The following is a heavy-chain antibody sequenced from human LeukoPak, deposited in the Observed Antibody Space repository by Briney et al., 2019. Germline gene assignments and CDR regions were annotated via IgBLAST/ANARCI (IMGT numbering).Heavy chain of an antibody. Sequence: SETLSLTCAVYGGSFSGYYWSWIRQPPGKGLEWIGEINHSGSTNYNPPLKSRVTISVDTSKNQFSLKLSSVTAADTAVYYCARGPHPGWHGYGMDVWGQGTTVTVSS. CDR1: GGSFSGYY. CDR3: ARGPHPGWHGYGMDV. J-gene: IGHJ6*02. CDR2: INHSGST. V-gene: IGHV4-34*01. D-gene: IGHD2-15*01.